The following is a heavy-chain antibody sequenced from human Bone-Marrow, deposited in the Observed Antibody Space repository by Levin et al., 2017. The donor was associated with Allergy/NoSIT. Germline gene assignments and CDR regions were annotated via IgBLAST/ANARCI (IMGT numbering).Heavy chain of an antibody. J-gene: IGHJ4*02. CDR1: GFSLTASQVG. CDR3: ARVQVDSNEAFDY. CDR2: IYWDDDE. V-gene: IGHV2-5*02. Sequence: SGPTLVKPTQTLTLTCTFSGFSLTASQVGVGWIRQSPGKALEWLALIYWDDDERYSPSLKSRPTITKDTSKNEVVLKMTNMNPVDTGTYFCARVQVDSNEAFDYWGQGTQVTVSS. D-gene: IGHD2-8*01.